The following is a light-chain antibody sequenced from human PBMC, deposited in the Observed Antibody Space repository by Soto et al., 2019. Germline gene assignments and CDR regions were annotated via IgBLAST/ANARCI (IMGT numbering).Light chain of an antibody. CDR2: AAS. J-gene: IGKJ2*01. V-gene: IGKV1-39*01. CDR1: QSISNY. CDR3: QQSYSSPYT. Sequence: DIQMTQSPSSLSASVGDRVTITCRASQSISNYLNWYQQKPGKAPKLLIYAASSLQSGVPSRFSGSGSGTDFSLTISSLQPEDFATYHCQQSYSSPYTFGQGTKLEIK.